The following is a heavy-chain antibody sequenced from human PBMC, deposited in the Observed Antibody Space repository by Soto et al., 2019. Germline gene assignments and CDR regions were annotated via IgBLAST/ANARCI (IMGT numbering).Heavy chain of an antibody. Sequence: GESLKISCAASGFTFRNHAMTWVRQAPGKGLEWVASLSGGGSGPFYADSVRGRFTISRDNSNHALYLQMTSLRPEDTAVYHCAKDQSEVYSSAFNSPLEAWGQGTLVTVSS. CDR2: LSGGGSGP. CDR1: GFTFRNHA. D-gene: IGHD3-22*01. J-gene: IGHJ5*02. V-gene: IGHV3-23*01. CDR3: AKDQSEVYSSAFNSPLEA.